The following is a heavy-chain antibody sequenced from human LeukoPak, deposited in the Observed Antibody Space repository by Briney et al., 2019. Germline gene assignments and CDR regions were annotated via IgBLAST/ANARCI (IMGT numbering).Heavy chain of an antibody. CDR3: ARAEYSSSSYYYYYYMDV. D-gene: IGHD6-6*01. Sequence: SETLSLTCTVSGGSISSYYWSWIRQPPGKGLEWIGYIYYSGSTYYNPSLKSRVTISVDTSKNQFSLKLSSVTAADTAVYYCARAEYSSSSYYYYYYMDVWGKGTTVTVSS. CDR2: IYYSGST. CDR1: GGSISSYY. V-gene: IGHV4-59*01. J-gene: IGHJ6*03.